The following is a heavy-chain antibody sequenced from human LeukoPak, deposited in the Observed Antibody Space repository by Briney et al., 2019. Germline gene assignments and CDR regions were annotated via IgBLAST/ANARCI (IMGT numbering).Heavy chain of an antibody. D-gene: IGHD3-22*01. CDR1: GFTFSSYA. CDR3: ARTYYYDSSGYYDAFDI. J-gene: IGHJ3*02. V-gene: IGHV3-30*04. CDR2: ISYDGSNK. Sequence: GGSLRLSCAASGFTFSSYAMHWVRQAPGRGLEWVAVISYDGSNKYYADSVKGRFTISRDNSKNTLYLQMNSLRAEDTAAYYCARTYYYDSSGYYDAFDIWGQGTMVTVSS.